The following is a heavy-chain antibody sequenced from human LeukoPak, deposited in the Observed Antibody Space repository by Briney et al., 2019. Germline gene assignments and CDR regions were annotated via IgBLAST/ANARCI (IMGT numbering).Heavy chain of an antibody. Sequence: PGRSLRLSCAASGFTFSSYGMHWVRQAPGKGLEWVAVIWYDGSNKYYADSVKGRFTISRDNSKNTLYLQMNSLRAEDTAVYYCARESSLVAAAAFDYWGQGTLVTVSS. CDR3: ARESSLVAAAAFDY. CDR2: IWYDGSNK. J-gene: IGHJ4*02. CDR1: GFTFSSYG. V-gene: IGHV3-33*01. D-gene: IGHD6-13*01.